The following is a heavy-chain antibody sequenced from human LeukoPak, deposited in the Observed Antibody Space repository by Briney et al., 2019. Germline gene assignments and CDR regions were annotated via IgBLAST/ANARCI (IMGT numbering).Heavy chain of an antibody. Sequence: GGSLRLSCAASGFTFSSYWMSWVRQAPGKGLEWVANIKQDGSEKYYVDSVKGRFTISRDNAKNSLYLQMNSLRAEDTAVYYCARRYCSGGSCYSNGASYFDYWGQGTLVTVSS. CDR1: GFTFSSYW. V-gene: IGHV3-7*01. CDR2: IKQDGSEK. J-gene: IGHJ4*02. D-gene: IGHD2-15*01. CDR3: ARRYCSGGSCYSNGASYFDY.